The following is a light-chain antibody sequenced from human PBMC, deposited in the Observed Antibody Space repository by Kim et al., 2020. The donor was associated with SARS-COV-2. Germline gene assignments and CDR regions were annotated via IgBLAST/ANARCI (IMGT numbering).Light chain of an antibody. CDR2: DVS. CDR3: CSHAGTYAFRV. Sequence: QSVLTQPRSVSGSPGQSVTISCTGTSSDVGGYYYVSWYQQHPGKAPKLMIYDVSKRPSGVPDRFSGSKSGNTASLTISGLQAEDEADYYCCSHAGTYAFRVFGTGTKVTVL. V-gene: IGLV2-11*01. J-gene: IGLJ1*01. CDR1: SSDVGGYYY.